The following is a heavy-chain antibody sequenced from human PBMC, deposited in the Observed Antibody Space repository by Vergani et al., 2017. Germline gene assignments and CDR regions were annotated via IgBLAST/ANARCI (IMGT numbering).Heavy chain of an antibody. Sequence: QVQLVESGRGLVKPGGSLSLSCAASGFTFSDYYMSWIRQAPGKGLEWVSYISSSCSTIYYADAVKGRFTISRDNAKNSLYLQMNSLRAEDTAVYYCSRNGYDSSGYYTNFDYWGQGTLVTVSS. CDR1: GFTFSDYY. CDR3: SRNGYDSSGYYTNFDY. CDR2: ISSSCSTI. V-gene: IGHV3-11*04. J-gene: IGHJ4*02. D-gene: IGHD3-22*01.